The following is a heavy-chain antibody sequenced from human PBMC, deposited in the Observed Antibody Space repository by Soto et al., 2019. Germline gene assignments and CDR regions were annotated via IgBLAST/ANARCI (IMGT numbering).Heavy chain of an antibody. J-gene: IGHJ4*01. Sequence: SETLSLTCAVYGGSFSGYDWTWIRQPPGTGLEWIGQINHSGSTNYNPSLKSRVTISVDTSKNQFSLKLTSVTAADTAVYYCAREKITGLFDYWGHGTLVTVSS. D-gene: IGHD2-8*02. CDR2: INHSGST. CDR1: GGSFSGYD. CDR3: AREKITGLFDY. V-gene: IGHV4-34*01.